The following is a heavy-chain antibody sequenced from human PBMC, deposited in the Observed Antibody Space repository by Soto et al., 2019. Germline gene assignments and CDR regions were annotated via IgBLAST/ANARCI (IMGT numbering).Heavy chain of an antibody. V-gene: IGHV2-5*02. CDR2: IYWDDDK. CDR3: AHRPGGYLSGWDNGYFDY. Sequence: GAGPTLVTPTQTLTLNCTFSGFSFTTSQMGVGWNRQPPREVQVWLVFIYWDDDKRYSPSLRNRLSITKDTSKNHVVLTMTNMDPVDTATYYFAHRPGGYLSGWDNGYFDYWGRGALVTVSS. J-gene: IGHJ4*02. D-gene: IGHD6-19*01. CDR1: GFSFTTSQMG.